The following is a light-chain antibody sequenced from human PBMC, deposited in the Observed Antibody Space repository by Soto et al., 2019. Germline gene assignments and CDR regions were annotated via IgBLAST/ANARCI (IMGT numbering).Light chain of an antibody. CDR2: ENN. J-gene: IGLJ1*01. CDR3: GTWDSSLSARYV. Sequence: QSVLTQPPSVSAAPGQKVTISCSGSSSNIGNNYVSWYQQLPGTAPKLLIYENNKRPSGIPDRFSGSKSGTSATLGITGLQTGDEADYCCGTWDSSLSARYVFGTGTKVTVL. CDR1: SSNIGNNY. V-gene: IGLV1-51*02.